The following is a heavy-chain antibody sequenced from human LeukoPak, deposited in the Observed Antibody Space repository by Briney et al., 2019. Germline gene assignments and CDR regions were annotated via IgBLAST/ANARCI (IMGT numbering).Heavy chain of an antibody. CDR3: ARVGYYPFSYYIDV. D-gene: IGHD3-3*01. V-gene: IGHV5-51*01. Sequence: GESLKISCNASGYSFTAYWIGWVRQMPGKGLEWMGSIYPGDSDTRYSPSIQGHVTISADASISAAYLQWSGLKASGTAMYYCARVGYYPFSYYIDVWGQGTTVTVSS. J-gene: IGHJ6*03. CDR2: IYPGDSDT. CDR1: GYSFTAYW.